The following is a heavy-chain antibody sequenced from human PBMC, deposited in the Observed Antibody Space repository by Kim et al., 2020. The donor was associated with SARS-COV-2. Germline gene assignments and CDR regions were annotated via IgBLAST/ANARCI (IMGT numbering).Heavy chain of an antibody. CDR3: AKDPVGWSGYVFDP. J-gene: IGHJ5*02. D-gene: IGHD3-3*01. V-gene: IGHV3-23*01. Sequence: DSVKGRFTISRDNSKNTLYLQMNSLRAEDTAVYYCAKDPVGWSGYVFDPWGQGTLVTVSS.